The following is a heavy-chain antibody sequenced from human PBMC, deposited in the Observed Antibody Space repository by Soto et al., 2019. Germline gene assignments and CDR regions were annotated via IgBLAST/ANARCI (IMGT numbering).Heavy chain of an antibody. CDR1: DGFMNQYAW. D-gene: IGHD3-22*01. CDR3: ARGGLWYYYDSSGYRPSVYYGMDV. J-gene: IGHJ6*02. Sequence: SETLSLTCGVSDGFMNQYAWWFSWVRQPPGKGLEWIGEIHHTGSSNYNPPFKNRVIISVDTSKNQFSLKLSSVTAADTAVYYCARGGLWYYYDSSGYRPSVYYGMDVWGQGTTVTVSS. CDR2: IHHTGSS. V-gene: IGHV4-4*02.